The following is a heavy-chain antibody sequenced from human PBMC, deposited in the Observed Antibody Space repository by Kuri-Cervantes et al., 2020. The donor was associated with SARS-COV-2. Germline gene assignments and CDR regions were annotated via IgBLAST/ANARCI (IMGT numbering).Heavy chain of an antibody. D-gene: IGHD2-2*01. CDR3: ARHAPPTGIVVVPAAIYYGMDV. CDR1: GYSFTNFW. Sequence: GGSLRLSCKGSGYSFTNFWSSWVRQMPGKGLEWMGNIDPRDSYTNYSPSFQGHVTISADKSISTAYLQWSSLRASDTAVYFCARHAPPTGIVVVPAAIYYGMDVWGQGTTVTVSS. CDR2: IDPRDSYT. J-gene: IGHJ6*02. V-gene: IGHV5-10-1*01.